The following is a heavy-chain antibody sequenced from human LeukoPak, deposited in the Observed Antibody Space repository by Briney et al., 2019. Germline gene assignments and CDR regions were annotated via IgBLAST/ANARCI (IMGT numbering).Heavy chain of an antibody. Sequence: GGSLRLSCAASGFTFDDYAMHWVRQAPGKGLQWVSGISWNSGSIGYADSVKGRFTISRDNAKNSLYLQVNSLRAEDTALYYCAKEAGSRGSYFDYWGQGTLVTVSS. CDR2: ISWNSGSI. CDR1: GFTFDDYA. J-gene: IGHJ4*02. V-gene: IGHV3-9*01. CDR3: AKEAGSRGSYFDY. D-gene: IGHD3-16*01.